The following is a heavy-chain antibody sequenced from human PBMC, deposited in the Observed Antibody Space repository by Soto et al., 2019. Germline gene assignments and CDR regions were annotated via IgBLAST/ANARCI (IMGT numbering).Heavy chain of an antibody. CDR3: ARQGEVVVVVAASPNYYYGMDV. CDR2: IYPGDSDT. CDR1: GYSFTSYW. V-gene: IGHV5-51*01. J-gene: IGHJ6*02. D-gene: IGHD2-15*01. Sequence: ESLKISCKGSGYSFTSYWIGWVRQMPGKGLEWMGIIYPGDSDTRYSPSFQGQVTISADKSISTAYLQWSSLKASDTAMYYCARQGEVVVVVAASPNYYYGMDVWGQGTTVTVSS.